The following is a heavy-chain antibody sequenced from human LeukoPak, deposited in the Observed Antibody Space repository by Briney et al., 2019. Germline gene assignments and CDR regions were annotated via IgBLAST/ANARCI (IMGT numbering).Heavy chain of an antibody. Sequence: GGSLRLSCAASGFTFSTYDMHWVRQATGKGLEWVSAISIDGDTYYADSVKGRFTISRENAKNSLYLQMNSLRAGDTALYYCARGGLIPEYWGQGTLVTVSS. V-gene: IGHV3-13*01. D-gene: IGHD2-8*01. CDR2: ISIDGDT. CDR3: ARGGLIPEY. J-gene: IGHJ4*02. CDR1: GFTFSTYD.